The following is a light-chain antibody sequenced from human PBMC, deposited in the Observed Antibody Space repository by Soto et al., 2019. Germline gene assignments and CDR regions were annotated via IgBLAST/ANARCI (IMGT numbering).Light chain of an antibody. CDR3: HQYGGSPRT. J-gene: IGKJ2*01. CDR1: QSVSSNY. V-gene: IGKV3-20*01. CDR2: DAS. Sequence: EIVLTQSPGTLSLSPGERATLSCRASQSVSSNYLAWYQQKPVQAPRLLIYDASSRATDIPDRFSGSGSGTDFTLTISRLEPEDFAVYYCHQYGGSPRTFGQGTKLEIK.